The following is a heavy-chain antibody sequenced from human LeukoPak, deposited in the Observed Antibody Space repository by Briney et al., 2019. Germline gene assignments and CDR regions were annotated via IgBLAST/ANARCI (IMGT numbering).Heavy chain of an antibody. CDR3: ARVRADFWSDPYYFDY. CDR1: GGSFSGYY. J-gene: IGHJ4*02. Sequence: PSETLSLTCAVYGGSFSGYYWSWIRQPPGKGLEWIGEINHSGSTNYNPSLKSRVTRSVDTSKNQFSLKLGSVTAADTAVYYCARVRADFWSDPYYFDYWGQGTLVSVSS. V-gene: IGHV4-34*01. D-gene: IGHD3-3*01. CDR2: INHSGST.